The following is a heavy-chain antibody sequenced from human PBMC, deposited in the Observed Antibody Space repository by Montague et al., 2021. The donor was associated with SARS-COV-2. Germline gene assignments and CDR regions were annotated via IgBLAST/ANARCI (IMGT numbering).Heavy chain of an antibody. Sequence: SLRLSCAASGFTFVCYTMNWFRQAPGKGLEWVSYISGSSVHIYYADSLRGRFTISRDNAKNSLYLQMNTLSADDTAVYYCARQHPLFVISGVVDSWGQGTLVTVSS. D-gene: IGHD3-3*01. J-gene: IGHJ5*01. CDR2: ISGSSVHI. CDR3: ARQHPLFVISGVVDS. V-gene: IGHV3-21*01. CDR1: GFTFVCYT.